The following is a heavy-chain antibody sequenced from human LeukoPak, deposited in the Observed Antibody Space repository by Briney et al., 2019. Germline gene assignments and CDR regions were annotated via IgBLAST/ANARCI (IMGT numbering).Heavy chain of an antibody. J-gene: IGHJ6*02. Sequence: GGSLRLSCAASGFTFSSYSMNWVRQAPGKGLEWVSSISSSSSYIYYADSVKGRFTISRDNAKNSLYLQMNSLRAEDTAVYYCARGLPFFTIFEVVPPVGMDVWGQGTTVTVSS. D-gene: IGHD3-3*01. CDR1: GFTFSSYS. V-gene: IGHV3-21*01. CDR2: ISSSSSYI. CDR3: ARGLPFFTIFEVVPPVGMDV.